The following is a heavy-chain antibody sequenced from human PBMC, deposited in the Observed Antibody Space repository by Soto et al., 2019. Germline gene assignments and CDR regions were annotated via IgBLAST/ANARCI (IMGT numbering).Heavy chain of an antibody. CDR2: MNTNSGNT. V-gene: IGHV1-8*01. CDR3: ARAKVDKWLPKNWXDP. D-gene: IGHD5-12*01. CDR1: GYTFTSYD. Sequence: ASVKVSCKASGYTFTSYDINCVRQATGQGLEWMGWMNTNSGNTTYAQKFQGRVTMTTDTSMSTAYMELRSLRSDDTAVYYCARAKVDKWLPKNWXDPWGQGTLVTVSS. J-gene: IGHJ5*02.